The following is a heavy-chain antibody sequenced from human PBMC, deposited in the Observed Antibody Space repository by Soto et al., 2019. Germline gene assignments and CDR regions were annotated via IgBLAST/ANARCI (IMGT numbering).Heavy chain of an antibody. D-gene: IGHD3-22*01. CDR1: GGSGSSGGYS. J-gene: IGHJ4*02. CDR3: ARGGYDSSGLDY. CDR2: IYHRGSS. V-gene: IGHV4-30-2*01. Sequence: SPTCAVSGGSGSSGGYSWSWFRQRPGKGVGWIGYIYHRGSSYDNPSLKRRVTISVDRSKNQFSLKLSSVTAADTAVYYCARGGYDSSGLDYWGQGALVTVSS.